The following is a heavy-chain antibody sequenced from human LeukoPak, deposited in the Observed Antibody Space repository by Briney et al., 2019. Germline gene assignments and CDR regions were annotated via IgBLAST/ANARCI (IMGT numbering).Heavy chain of an antibody. CDR3: ARPSPVVPAAIGWFDP. CDR1: GGSISNSDYY. CDR2: INYRGST. D-gene: IGHD2-2*02. J-gene: IGHJ5*02. V-gene: IGHV4-39*07. Sequence: SETLSLTCTVSGGSISNSDYYWDWIRQPPGKGLEWIGSINYRGSTYYNPSLESRVTISVDTSKNQFSLKLSSVTAADTAVYYCARPSPVVPAAIGWFDPWGQGTLVTVSS.